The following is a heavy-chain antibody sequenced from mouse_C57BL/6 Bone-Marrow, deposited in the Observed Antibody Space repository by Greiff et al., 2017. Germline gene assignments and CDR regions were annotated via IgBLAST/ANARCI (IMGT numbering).Heavy chain of an antibody. CDR3: TTNYGSSLCFAD. Sequence: VQLQQSGAELVRPGASVKLSCTASGFNIKDDYMHWVKQRPEQGLEWIGWIDPENGDTEYASKFQGKATITADTSSNTAYLQLSSLTSEDTAVYYCTTNYGSSLCFADWGQGTLVTVSA. CDR1: GFNIKDDY. V-gene: IGHV14-4*01. CDR2: IDPENGDT. J-gene: IGHJ3*01. D-gene: IGHD1-1*01.